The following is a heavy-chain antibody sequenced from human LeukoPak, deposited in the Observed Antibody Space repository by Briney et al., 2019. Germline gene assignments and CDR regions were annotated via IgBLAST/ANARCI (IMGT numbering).Heavy chain of an antibody. V-gene: IGHV4-4*07. J-gene: IGHJ4*02. CDR3: ARGASNDESVGRLFDY. Sequence: SSETLSLTCTVSGGSISYYFWSWVRQPAGKGLEWIGRIYTSGSTNYNPSLKGRVTMSVDTSKNQFSLELSSVTAADTAVYFCARGASNDESVGRLFDYWGQGTLVTVSS. D-gene: IGHD1-1*01. CDR1: GGSISYYF. CDR2: IYTSGST.